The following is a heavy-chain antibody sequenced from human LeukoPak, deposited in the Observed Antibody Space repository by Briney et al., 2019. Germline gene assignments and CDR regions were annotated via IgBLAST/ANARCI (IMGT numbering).Heavy chain of an antibody. Sequence: PSETLSLTCTVSGGSVSSGSYYWSWIRQPPGKGLEWIGYIYYSGSTNYNPSLKSRVTISVDTSKNQFSLKLSSVTAADTAVYYCATHSSSWFDPWGQGTLVTVSS. J-gene: IGHJ5*02. CDR3: ATHSSSWFDP. D-gene: IGHD6-13*01. CDR2: IYYSGST. CDR1: GGSVSSGSYY. V-gene: IGHV4-61*01.